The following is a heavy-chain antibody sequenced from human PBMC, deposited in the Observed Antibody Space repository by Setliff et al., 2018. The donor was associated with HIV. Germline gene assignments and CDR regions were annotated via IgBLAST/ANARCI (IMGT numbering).Heavy chain of an antibody. CDR3: ARDRIEVVVDGPHDVFDV. Sequence: SETLSLTCTVSGDSIGYYYWSWIRQPAGRGLEWMGRIHTSGSTNYNPSLTSRVTLSVDTSKNQFFLKLTSRSAADTAVYYCARDRIEVVVDGPHDVFDVWGRGTTVTVSS. J-gene: IGHJ3*01. CDR2: IHTSGST. D-gene: IGHD2-15*01. V-gene: IGHV4-4*07. CDR1: GDSIGYYY.